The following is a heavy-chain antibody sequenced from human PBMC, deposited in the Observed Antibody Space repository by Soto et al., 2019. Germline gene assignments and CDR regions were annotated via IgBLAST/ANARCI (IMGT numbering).Heavy chain of an antibody. J-gene: IGHJ5*02. D-gene: IGHD1-7*01. Sequence: GGSLRLSCAASGFTFSSSWMHWVRQAPGKGLEWVSPVSGDGSSTYYADSVKGRFTISRDNSKNTLYLQMNSLRAEDAAVYYCAREELRFDAWGQGTLVTDSS. CDR2: VSGDGSST. CDR3: AREELRFDA. CDR1: GFTFSSSW. V-gene: IGHV3-74*01.